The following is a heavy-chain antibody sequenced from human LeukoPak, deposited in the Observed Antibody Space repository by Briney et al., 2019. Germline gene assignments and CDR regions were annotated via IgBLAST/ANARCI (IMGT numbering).Heavy chain of an antibody. Sequence: PSETLSLTCTVSGGSISSSSYYWGWIRQPPGKGLEWIGSIYYSGSTYYNPSLKSRVTISVDTSKNQFSLKLSSVTAADTAVYYCARAPGGLGDGYNYVGQYFQHWGQGTLVTVSS. CDR3: ARAPGGLGDGYNYVGQYFQH. J-gene: IGHJ1*01. CDR1: GGSISSSSYY. V-gene: IGHV4-39*01. CDR2: IYYSGST. D-gene: IGHD5-24*01.